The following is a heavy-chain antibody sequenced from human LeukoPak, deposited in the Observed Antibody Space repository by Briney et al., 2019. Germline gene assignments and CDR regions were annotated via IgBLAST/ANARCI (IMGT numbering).Heavy chain of an antibody. Sequence: SVKVSCKASGGTFSSYAISWVRQAPGQGLEWMGGIIPIFGTANYAQKFQGRVTITADESTSTAYMELSSLRSEDTAVYYCARVGTYYYGSGSYSGSYYFDYWGQGTLVTVSS. V-gene: IGHV1-69*13. CDR1: GGTFSSYA. CDR2: IIPIFGTA. J-gene: IGHJ4*02. CDR3: ARVGTYYYGSGSYSGSYYFDY. D-gene: IGHD3-10*01.